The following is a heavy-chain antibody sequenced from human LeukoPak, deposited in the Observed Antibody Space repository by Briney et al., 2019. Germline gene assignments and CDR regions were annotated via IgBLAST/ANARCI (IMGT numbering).Heavy chain of an antibody. V-gene: IGHV3-64*05. CDR3: VYQVQGVVK. CDR1: GFIFSSYV. Sequence: GGPLRLSCSASGFIFSSYVMHCVRQAPGKGLEYVSGISGDGASTYYADSVKSRFTISRDNSKNTLYVQMTSLTAEDTAVYYCVYQVQGVVKWGQGTLVTVSS. D-gene: IGHD3-3*01. J-gene: IGHJ4*02. CDR2: ISGDGAST.